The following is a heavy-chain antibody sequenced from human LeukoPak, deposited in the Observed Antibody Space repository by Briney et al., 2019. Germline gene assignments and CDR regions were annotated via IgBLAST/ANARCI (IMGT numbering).Heavy chain of an antibody. V-gene: IGHV1-46*01. J-gene: IGHJ4*02. CDR3: ARLGAAAVDY. CDR2: INPSGGST. Sequence: GASVKVSCKASGYTFTSYYMHWVRQAPGRGLEWMGIINPSGGSTSYAQKFQGRVTMTRDRSTSTVYMELSSLRFEDTAVYYCARLGAAAVDYWGQGTLVTVSS. D-gene: IGHD6-13*01. CDR1: GYTFTSYY.